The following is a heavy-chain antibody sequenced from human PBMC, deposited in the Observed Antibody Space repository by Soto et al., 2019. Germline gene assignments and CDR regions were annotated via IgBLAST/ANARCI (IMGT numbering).Heavy chain of an antibody. J-gene: IGHJ6*02. D-gene: IGHD1-26*01. CDR1: GDSVSSNSAA. CDR2: TYYRSKWYN. Sequence: PSQTLSLTCAISGDSVSSNSAAWNWIRQSPSRGLEWLGRTYYRSKWYNDYAVSVKSRITINPDTSKNQFSLQLNSVTPEDTAVYYCARDVRRVGATTSHYYGMDVWGQGTTVTVSS. CDR3: ARDVRRVGATTSHYYGMDV. V-gene: IGHV6-1*01.